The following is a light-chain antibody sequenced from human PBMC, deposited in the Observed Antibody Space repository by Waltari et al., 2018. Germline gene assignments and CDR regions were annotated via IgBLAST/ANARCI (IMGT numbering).Light chain of an antibody. Sequence: DIQMTLSPSTLSASVGDSVTLTCRASQNIVVYLAWYQQKPGRAPTLLIYKSSTLQSGVPSRFSGSGSETEFTLTISSLHPDDFATYYCQQYYSYLYTFGQGTKLEIK. V-gene: IGKV1-5*03. CDR2: KSS. CDR3: QQYYSYLYT. CDR1: QNIVVY. J-gene: IGKJ2*01.